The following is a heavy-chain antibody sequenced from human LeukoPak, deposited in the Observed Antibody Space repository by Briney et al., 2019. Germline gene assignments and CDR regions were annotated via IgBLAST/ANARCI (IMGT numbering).Heavy chain of an antibody. CDR2: IYISGIT. V-gene: IGHV4-4*07. Sequence: SETLSLTCSVSGGSINNYYWSWIRQPAGKGLEWIGRIYISGITYVNPSLKSRVTISIDTSKNQFSLKLSSVTAADTAVYYCARMLGGYYYYMDVWGKGTTVTVSS. CDR1: GGSINNYY. J-gene: IGHJ6*03. CDR3: ARMLGGYYYYMDV. D-gene: IGHD2-8*01.